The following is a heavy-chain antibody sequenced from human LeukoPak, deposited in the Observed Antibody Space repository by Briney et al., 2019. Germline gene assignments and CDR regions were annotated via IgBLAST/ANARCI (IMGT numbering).Heavy chain of an antibody. CDR1: GYTFTSYD. CDR3: ARALGYCSSTSCSPEDYYYYMDV. Sequence: ALVKVSCKASGYTFTSYDINWVRQATGQGLEWMGWMNPNSGNTGYAQKFQGRVTITRNTSISTAYMELSSLRSEDTAVYYCARALGYCSSTSCSPEDYYYYMDVWGKGTTVTVSS. CDR2: MNPNSGNT. D-gene: IGHD2-2*01. J-gene: IGHJ6*03. V-gene: IGHV1-8*03.